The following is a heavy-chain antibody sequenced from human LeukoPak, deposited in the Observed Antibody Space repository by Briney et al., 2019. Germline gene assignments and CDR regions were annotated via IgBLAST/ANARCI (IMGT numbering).Heavy chain of an antibody. Sequence: GGSLRLSCTASAFAFSNHAMSWVRQAPGKGLEWIGRIKSKTDGETTNYAEPVRGRFTISRDDSKSAVYLQMNSLKIEDTAVYYCTTDLGTYYHGSQRLIPIDYWGQGTLVTVSS. V-gene: IGHV3-15*01. CDR2: IKSKTDGETT. CDR1: AFAFSNHA. CDR3: TTDLGTYYHGSQRLIPIDY. D-gene: IGHD3-10*01. J-gene: IGHJ4*02.